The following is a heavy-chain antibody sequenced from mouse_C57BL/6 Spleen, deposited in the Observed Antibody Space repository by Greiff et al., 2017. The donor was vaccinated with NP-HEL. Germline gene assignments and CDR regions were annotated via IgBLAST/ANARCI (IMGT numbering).Heavy chain of an antibody. D-gene: IGHD6-1*01. CDR3: ASAPQCGECDVNY. CDR2: IDPNNGGT. V-gene: IGHV1-18*01. Sequence: EVQLQQSGPELVKPGASVKIPCKASGYKFTDSNMDWVKQSHGKSLEWIGDIDPNNGGTIYNQKFKGKATLTVDKSSSTAYMELRSLTSEDTAVYYCASAPQCGECDVNYRGQGTTLTVSS. CDR1: GYKFTDSN. J-gene: IGHJ2*01.